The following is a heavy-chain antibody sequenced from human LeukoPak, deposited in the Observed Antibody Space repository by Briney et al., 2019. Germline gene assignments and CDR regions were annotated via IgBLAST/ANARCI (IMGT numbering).Heavy chain of an antibody. D-gene: IGHD3-22*01. V-gene: IGHV4-59*08. Sequence: SETLSLTCTVSGGSISSYYWSWIRQPPGEGLEWIGYIYYSGSTNYNPSLKSRVTISVDTSKNQFSLKLSSVTAADTAVYYCARPSYYDSSGYPPDAFDIWGQGTMVTVSS. J-gene: IGHJ3*02. CDR3: ARPSYYDSSGYPPDAFDI. CDR2: IYYSGST. CDR1: GGSISSYY.